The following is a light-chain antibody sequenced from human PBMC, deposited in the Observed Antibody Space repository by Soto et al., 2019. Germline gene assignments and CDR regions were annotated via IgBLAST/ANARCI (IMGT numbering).Light chain of an antibody. CDR1: QSISGY. J-gene: IGKJ1*01. Sequence: DIQMTQSPSSLSASVGDRVTITCRTSQSISGYLNWYQQKPGKAPKLLIYAASSLQSGVPSRFSGSGSATDFTLTISSLQPEDFATYYCLQTYNTPWTFGQGTKVEIK. CDR3: LQTYNTPWT. CDR2: AAS. V-gene: IGKV1-39*01.